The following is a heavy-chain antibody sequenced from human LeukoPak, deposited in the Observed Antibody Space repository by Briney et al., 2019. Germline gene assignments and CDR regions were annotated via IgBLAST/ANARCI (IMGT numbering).Heavy chain of an antibody. Sequence: KASETLSLTCTVSGYSISSNYYWAWIRQPPGKGLEWIGSIYHSGSTYYNPSLKSRVTISLDTSKNHFSLQLTSLTAADTAVYYCARLSSGSSGYYFDYWGQGTLVTVSS. V-gene: IGHV4-38-2*02. D-gene: IGHD3-22*01. J-gene: IGHJ4*02. CDR1: GYSISSNYY. CDR2: IYHSGST. CDR3: ARLSSGSSGYYFDY.